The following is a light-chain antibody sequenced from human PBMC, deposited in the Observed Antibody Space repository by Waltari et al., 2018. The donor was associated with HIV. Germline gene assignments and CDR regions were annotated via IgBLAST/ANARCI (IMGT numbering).Light chain of an antibody. J-gene: IGLJ3*02. Sequence: QSVLTQPPSASGTPGPSVPISCSGSSYNLGSNTVHWYQQFPGTAPKLLIYINSQRPSGVPDRFSGSKSGTSASLAISGLQSEDEAVYYCAAWDDSLDGWVFGGGTNLTVL. CDR3: AAWDDSLDGWV. CDR2: INS. V-gene: IGLV1-44*01. CDR1: SYNLGSNT.